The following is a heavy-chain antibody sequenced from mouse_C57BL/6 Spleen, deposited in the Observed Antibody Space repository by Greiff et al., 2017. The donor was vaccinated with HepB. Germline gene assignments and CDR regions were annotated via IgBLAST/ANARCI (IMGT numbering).Heavy chain of an antibody. D-gene: IGHD1-1*01. J-gene: IGHJ2*01. CDR3: TYYYGSSYDYFDY. V-gene: IGHV6-6*01. CDR2: IRNKANNHAT. CDR1: GFTFSDAW. Sequence: EVKVEESGGGLVQPGGSMKLSCAASGFTFSDAWMDWVRQSPEKGLEWVAEIRNKANNHATYYAESVKGRFTISRDDSKSSVYLQMNSLRAEDTGIYYCTYYYGSSYDYFDYWGQGTTLTVSS.